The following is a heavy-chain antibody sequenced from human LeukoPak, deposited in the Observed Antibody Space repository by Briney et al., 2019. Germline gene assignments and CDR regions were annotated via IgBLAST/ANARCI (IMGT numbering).Heavy chain of an antibody. D-gene: IGHD5-18*01. CDR3: ARARRGYSYGSPPYY. CDR2: ICYSGST. V-gene: IGHV4-59*01. J-gene: IGHJ4*02. Sequence: NASETLSLTCTVSGGSISSYYWSWIRQPPGKGLEWIGYICYSGSTNYNPSLKSRVTISVDTSKNQFSLKLSSVTAADTAVYYCARARRGYSYGSPPYYWGQGTLVTVSS. CDR1: GGSISSYY.